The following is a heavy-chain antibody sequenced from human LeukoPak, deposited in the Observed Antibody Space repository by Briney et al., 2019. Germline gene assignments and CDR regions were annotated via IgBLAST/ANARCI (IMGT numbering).Heavy chain of an antibody. CDR3: ARGRVATPNWFDP. Sequence: ASVRVSSKASVYPFTIYDINWVRQAPGQGGGWVGWMNPNTATTSYAQKFQGRVTMTRDASISTAYMELSSLRSEDTAVYYCARGRVATPNWFDPWGQGTLVTVSS. V-gene: IGHV1-8*01. J-gene: IGHJ5*02. D-gene: IGHD2-15*01. CDR2: MNPNTATT. CDR1: VYPFTIYD.